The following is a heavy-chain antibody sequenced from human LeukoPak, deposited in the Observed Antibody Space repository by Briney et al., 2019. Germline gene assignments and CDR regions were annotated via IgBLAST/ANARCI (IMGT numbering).Heavy chain of an antibody. Sequence: GASVKVSCKASGYTFTSYYMHWVRQAPGQGLEWMGIINPSGGSTSYAQKFQGRVTMTRDTSTSTVYMELSSLSSEDTAVYYCARPDYGVVLAYWGQGTLVTVSS. CDR2: INPSGGST. V-gene: IGHV1-46*01. J-gene: IGHJ4*02. CDR1: GYTFTSYY. D-gene: IGHD4-17*01. CDR3: ARPDYGVVLAY.